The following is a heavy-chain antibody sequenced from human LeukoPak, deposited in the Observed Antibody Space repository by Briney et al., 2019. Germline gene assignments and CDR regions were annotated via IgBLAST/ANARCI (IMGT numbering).Heavy chain of an antibody. CDR1: GGSFSGYY. CDR3: ARLSWPGRGSRFDP. D-gene: IGHD3-10*01. V-gene: IGHV4-34*01. CDR2: INHSGST. Sequence: SETLSLTCAVYGGSFSGYYWSWIRQPPGKGLEWIGEINHSGSTNYNPSLKSRVTISVDTSKNQFSLKLSSVTAADTAVYYCARLSWPGRGSRFDPWGQGTLVTVSS. J-gene: IGHJ5*02.